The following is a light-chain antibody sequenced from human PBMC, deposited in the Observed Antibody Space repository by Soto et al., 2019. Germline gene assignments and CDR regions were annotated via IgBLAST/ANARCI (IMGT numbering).Light chain of an antibody. J-gene: IGLJ3*02. V-gene: IGLV2-14*01. CDR1: SSDVGTYIY. CDR2: EVS. Sequence: QSALTQPASVSGSPGQSITISCTGTSSDVGTYIYVSWYQHHPGKAPKLMIYEVSNRPSGVSNRFSGSKSGNTASLTISGLQAEDEADYYCFSYTTSNTLVFGGGTKLTVL. CDR3: FSYTTSNTLV.